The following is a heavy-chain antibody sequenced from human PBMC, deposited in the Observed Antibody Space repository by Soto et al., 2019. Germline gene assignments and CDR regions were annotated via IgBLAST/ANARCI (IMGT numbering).Heavy chain of an antibody. J-gene: IGHJ6*02. V-gene: IGHV3-30*18. D-gene: IGHD6-6*01. CDR1: GFTFSSYG. CDR2: ISYDGSNK. CDR3: AKGPPSIWDYGMDV. Sequence: QVQLVESGGGVVQPGRSLRLSCAASGFTFSSYGMHWVRQAPGKGLEWVAVISYDGSNKYYADSVKGRFTISRDNSKNTLYLQMNSLRAEDTAVYYCAKGPPSIWDYGMDVWGQGTTVTVSS.